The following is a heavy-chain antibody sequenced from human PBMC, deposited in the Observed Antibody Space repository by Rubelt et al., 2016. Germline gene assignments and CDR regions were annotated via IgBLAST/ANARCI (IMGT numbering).Heavy chain of an antibody. Sequence: QVQLVQSGAEVKKPGASVKVSCKASGYTFTGYYMHWVRQAPGQGLEWMGWINPNSGGQYYAQKFPGRFTMTRDTSISTAYMGLSRLGADDTAVDYCARDLGDYWGQGTLVTVSS. D-gene: IGHD3-10*01. J-gene: IGHJ4*02. V-gene: IGHV1-2*02. CDR2: INPNSGGQ. CDR1: GYTFTGYY. CDR3: ARDLGDY.